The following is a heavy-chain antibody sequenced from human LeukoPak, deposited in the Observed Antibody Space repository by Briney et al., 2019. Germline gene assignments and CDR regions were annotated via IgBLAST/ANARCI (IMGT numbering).Heavy chain of an antibody. CDR1: GFTFSSYG. CDR2: IWYDGSNK. D-gene: IGHD6-19*01. CDR3: ARVDTYSSGCDY. Sequence: GRSLRLSCVASGFTFSSYGMHWVRQAPGKGLEWVAVIWYDGSNKYYADSVKGRFTISRDNSKNTLYLQMNSLRAEDTAVYYCARVDTYSSGCDYWGQGTLVTVSS. V-gene: IGHV3-33*01. J-gene: IGHJ4*02.